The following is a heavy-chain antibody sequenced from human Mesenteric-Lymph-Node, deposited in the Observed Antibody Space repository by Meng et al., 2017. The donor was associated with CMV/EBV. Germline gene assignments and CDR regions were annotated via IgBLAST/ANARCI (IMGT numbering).Heavy chain of an antibody. J-gene: IGHJ4*02. CDR1: YD. V-gene: IGHV4-34*01. D-gene: IGHD2-2*01. Sequence: YDWSWIRQPPGKGLEWIGEINHSGSTNYNPSLKSRVTISVDTSKNQFSLKLSSVTAADTAVYYCARGSVSLGYCSSTSCYRLYYFDYWGQGTLVTVSS. CDR3: ARGSVSLGYCSSTSCYRLYYFDY. CDR2: INHSGST.